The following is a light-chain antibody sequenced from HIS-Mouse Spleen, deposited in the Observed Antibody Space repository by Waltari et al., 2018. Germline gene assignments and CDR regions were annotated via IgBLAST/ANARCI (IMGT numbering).Light chain of an antibody. CDR2: DVS. CDR1: SSDVGGYNY. CDR3: CSYAGRV. V-gene: IGLV2-11*01. J-gene: IGLJ2*01. Sequence: QSALTQPRSVSGSPGQSVTISCTGTSSDVGGYNYVSWYQQHPGKAPKLMIYDVSKRPSGVPDRFSGSKAGNTASLTISGLQAEDEAEYYCCSYAGRVFGGGTKLTVL.